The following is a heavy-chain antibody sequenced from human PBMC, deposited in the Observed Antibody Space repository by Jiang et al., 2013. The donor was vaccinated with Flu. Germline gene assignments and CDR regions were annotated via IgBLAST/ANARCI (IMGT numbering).Heavy chain of an antibody. Sequence: GSGLVKPSETLSLTCTVSGGSISSSSYYWGWIRQPPGKGLEWIGSIYYSGTTYYNPSLKSRVTMSVDTSKNQFSLKLSSVTAADTALYYCARDRRSLRITGTTYYGMDVWGQGTTVTVSS. CDR3: ARDRRSLRITGTTYYGMDV. CDR2: IYYSGTT. V-gene: IGHV4-39*07. CDR1: GGSISSSSYY. D-gene: IGHD1-7*01. J-gene: IGHJ6*02.